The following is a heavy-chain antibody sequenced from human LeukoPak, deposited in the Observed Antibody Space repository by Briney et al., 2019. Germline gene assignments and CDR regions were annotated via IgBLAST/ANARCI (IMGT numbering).Heavy chain of an antibody. Sequence: GGSLRLSCAASGFTVSSNYMSWVRQAPGKGLEWVSVIYSGGSTYYADSVKGRFTISRDNAKNSLSLQMNSLRAEDTAVYYCARAVASNWFDPWGQGTLVTVSS. CDR2: IYSGGST. CDR3: ARAVASNWFDP. D-gene: IGHD6-19*01. J-gene: IGHJ5*02. CDR1: GFTVSSNY. V-gene: IGHV3-66*01.